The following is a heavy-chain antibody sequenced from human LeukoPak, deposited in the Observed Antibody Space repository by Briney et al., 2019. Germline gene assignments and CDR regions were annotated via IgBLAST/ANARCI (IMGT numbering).Heavy chain of an antibody. CDR2: IKQDGSEK. J-gene: IGHJ4*02. CDR1: GFTFSSYW. CDR3: ARDKVWFGEFYFDY. D-gene: IGHD3-10*01. Sequence: GGSLRLSCAASGFTFSSYWMSWVRQAPGKGLEWVANIKQDGSEKYYVDSVKGRFTISRDNAKNSLYLQMNSLRAEDTAVYYCARDKVWFGEFYFDYWGQGTLVTVSS. V-gene: IGHV3-7*01.